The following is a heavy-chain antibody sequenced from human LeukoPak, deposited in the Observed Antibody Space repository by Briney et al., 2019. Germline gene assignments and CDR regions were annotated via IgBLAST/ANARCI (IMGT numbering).Heavy chain of an antibody. CDR1: DGSITNTNY. CDR2: VNLQGST. Sequence: SGTLSHTCGVSDGSITNTNYWTWVRQPPGKGLEWIGEVNLQGSTNYNPSLMGRVAISVDTSENHISLQLTSVTAADTAVYYCAREGGPYRPLDYSGQGTLVTVSS. CDR3: AREGGPYRPLDY. J-gene: IGHJ4*02. V-gene: IGHV4-4*02.